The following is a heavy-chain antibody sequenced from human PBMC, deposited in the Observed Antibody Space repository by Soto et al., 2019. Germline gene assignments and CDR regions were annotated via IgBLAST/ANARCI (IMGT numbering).Heavy chain of an antibody. CDR2: IYYSGSI. V-gene: IGHV4-59*01. CDR1: GGSISSYY. J-gene: IGHJ4*02. CDR3: ARVSSAVRFVDY. D-gene: IGHD3-22*01. Sequence: PSETLSLTCTVSGGSISSYYWSWIRQPPGKGLEWIGYIYYSGSINYNPSLKSRVTISVDTSKNQFSLELSSLRSEDTAVYYCARVSSAVRFVDYWGQGTLVTVSS.